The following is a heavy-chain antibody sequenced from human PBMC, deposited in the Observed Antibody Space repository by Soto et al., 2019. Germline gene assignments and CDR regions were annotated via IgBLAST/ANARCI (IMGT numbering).Heavy chain of an antibody. CDR3: AAGTDTAMEQGADY. CDR1: GFTLSDHS. Sequence: EVQLVESGGGLVKPGGSLRLSCAASGFTLSDHSMNWVRQAPGKGFDWVSSISTTGRYIYYSDSMAGRFTISRDNAKNSLYLQINSLRGDDTAIYYCAAGTDTAMEQGADYWGQGTLVTVSS. J-gene: IGHJ4*02. V-gene: IGHV3-21*01. CDR2: ISTTGRYI. D-gene: IGHD5-18*01.